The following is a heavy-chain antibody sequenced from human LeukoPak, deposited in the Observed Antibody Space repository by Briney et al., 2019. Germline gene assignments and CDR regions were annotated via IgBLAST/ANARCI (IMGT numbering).Heavy chain of an antibody. J-gene: IGHJ4*02. V-gene: IGHV1-2*02. CDR2: INPNSGGT. Sequence: ASVKVSCKASGYTFTGYYMHWVRQAPGQGLEWMGWINPNSGGTNYAQKFRGRATMTRDTSISTAYMELSRLRSDDTAVYYCARGKYSGYEWDYWGQGTLVTVSS. D-gene: IGHD5-12*01. CDR1: GYTFTGYY. CDR3: ARGKYSGYEWDY.